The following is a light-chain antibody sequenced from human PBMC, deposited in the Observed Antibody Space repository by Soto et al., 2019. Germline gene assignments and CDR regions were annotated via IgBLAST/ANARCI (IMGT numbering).Light chain of an antibody. CDR1: TGAVTSGYY. Sequence: QAVVTQEPSLTVSPGGTVTLTCASSTGAVTSGYYPNWFQQKPGQAPRALIYSTSNKYSRTPARFSGSLLGGKAALTLSGVQPEDEAEYYCLLYYGGADNYVFGTGTRSPS. J-gene: IGLJ1*01. CDR2: STS. CDR3: LLYYGGADNYV. V-gene: IGLV7-43*01.